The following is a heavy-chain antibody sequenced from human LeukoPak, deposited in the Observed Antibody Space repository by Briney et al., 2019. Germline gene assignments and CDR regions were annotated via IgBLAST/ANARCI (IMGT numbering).Heavy chain of an antibody. CDR1: GFTVSSNY. CDR3: ARVDVEGYYFDY. V-gene: IGHV3-53*01. CDR2: IYSGGST. D-gene: IGHD3/OR15-3a*01. J-gene: IGHJ4*02. Sequence: GGSLRLSCAASGFTVSSNYTSWVRQAPGKGLEWVSVIYSGGSTYYADSVKGRFTISRDNSKNTLYLQMNSLRAEDTAVYYCARVDVEGYYFDYWGQGTLVTVSS.